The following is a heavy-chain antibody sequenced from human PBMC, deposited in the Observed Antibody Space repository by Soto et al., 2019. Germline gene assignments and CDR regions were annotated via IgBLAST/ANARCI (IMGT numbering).Heavy chain of an antibody. CDR2: IWYDGRDK. V-gene: IGHV3-33*01. J-gene: IGHJ4*02. CDR1: GITFSNYG. CDR3: VSGYGYFDT. Sequence: QVQLVESGGGVVQPGRSLRLSCEAPGITFSNYGTHWVRQAPGKVLEWVAVIWYDGRDKYYADSVKGRFTISRENSKNTLYLQMNSLTADDTAVYYCVSGYGYFDTWGQGTLVTVSS. D-gene: IGHD3-22*01.